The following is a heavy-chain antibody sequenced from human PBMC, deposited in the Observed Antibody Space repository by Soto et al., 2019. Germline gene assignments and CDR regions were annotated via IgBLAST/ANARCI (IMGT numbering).Heavy chain of an antibody. CDR3: AKAVAGSTSKFDY. CDR2: ISGSGGST. CDR1: GFTFSSYA. Sequence: GWSLRLSCAASGFTFSSYAMSWVRQAPGKGLEWVSAISGSGGSTYYADSVKGRFTIPRDNSKNTLYLQMNSLRAEDTAVYYCAKAVAGSTSKFDYWGQGTLVTVSS. J-gene: IGHJ4*02. V-gene: IGHV3-23*01. D-gene: IGHD6-19*01.